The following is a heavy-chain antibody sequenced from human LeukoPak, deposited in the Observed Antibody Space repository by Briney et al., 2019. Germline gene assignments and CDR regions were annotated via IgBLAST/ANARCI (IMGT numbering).Heavy chain of an antibody. D-gene: IGHD2-15*01. Sequence: GGSLRLSCAASGFTFSTYSMTWVRQAPGKGLEWISHISAASWGIKYADSVKGRFTTSRDNAKNSVFLQMSSLRPEDTAVYYCARLAGGSRRTEHASYYFDYWGQGTLVTVSS. CDR3: ARLAGGSRRTEHASYYFDY. CDR2: ISAASWGI. J-gene: IGHJ4*02. V-gene: IGHV3-48*01. CDR1: GFTFSTYS.